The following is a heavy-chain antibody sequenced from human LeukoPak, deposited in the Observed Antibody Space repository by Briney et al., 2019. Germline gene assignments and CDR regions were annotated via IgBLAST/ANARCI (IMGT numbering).Heavy chain of an antibody. Sequence: GGSLRLSCAASGFTFSSCWLGWVRQAPGKGREWVANIKQDGSETYYVTSVRGRFTISRDNAKNSLYLQMSSLNAEDTAVYYCARSPVAQARWGYYFDYWGQGALVTVSS. CDR3: ARSPVAQARWGYYFDY. D-gene: IGHD3-16*01. CDR2: IKQDGSET. V-gene: IGHV3-7*01. J-gene: IGHJ4*02. CDR1: GFTFSSCW.